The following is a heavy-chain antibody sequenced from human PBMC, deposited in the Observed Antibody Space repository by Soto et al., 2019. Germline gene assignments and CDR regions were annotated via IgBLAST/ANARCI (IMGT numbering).Heavy chain of an antibody. V-gene: IGHV3-7*05. D-gene: IGHD3-16*01. CDR2: IKQDGSEE. CDR1: GFTFSSYW. Sequence: GGSLRLSCAVSGFTFSSYWMTWVRQAPGKGLEWVANIKQDGSEEFYVDSVKGRFTISRDNAKNLLYLQMNSLRAEDTAVYYCARDSFLRTPNYFDYWGQGTLVTVSS. CDR3: ARDSFLRTPNYFDY. J-gene: IGHJ4*02.